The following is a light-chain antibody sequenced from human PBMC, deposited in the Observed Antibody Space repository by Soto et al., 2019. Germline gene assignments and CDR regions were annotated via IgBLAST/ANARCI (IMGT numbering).Light chain of an antibody. CDR1: QGIRND. CDR3: LQDYISPFT. Sequence: AVQMTQSPSSLSASVGDRVTITCRASQGIRNDLGWYQQSPGKAPKLLIYAASSLQSGVPLRFSGSGSGTDFTLTISSLQPEDFATYYCLQDYISPFTFGPGTKVDIK. V-gene: IGKV1-6*01. J-gene: IGKJ3*01. CDR2: AAS.